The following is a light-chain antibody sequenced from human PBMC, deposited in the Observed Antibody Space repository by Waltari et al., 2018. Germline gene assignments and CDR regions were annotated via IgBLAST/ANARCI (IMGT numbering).Light chain of an antibody. Sequence: EIVMTQSPVTLSVSPGERVTLSCRASQSVGSNVAWYQLKPGQAHRLIISGVSTRATGVPARFSGSGSGTEFTLTISSLQSEDSAVYFCHQYNNFPPWAFGQGTKVEV. CDR2: GVS. CDR3: HQYNNFPPWA. CDR1: QSVGSN. V-gene: IGKV3-15*01. J-gene: IGKJ1*01.